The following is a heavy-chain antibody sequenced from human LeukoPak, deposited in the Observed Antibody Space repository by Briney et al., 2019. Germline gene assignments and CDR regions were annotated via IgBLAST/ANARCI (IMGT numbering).Heavy chain of an antibody. Sequence: SETLSLTCTVSGGSNSSSSYYWGWIRQPPGKGLEWIGSICYSGSTYYNPSFQSRVTISVDTSKNQFSLKLSSVTAADTAVYYCARQVMDYDFWSGYYAHAFDIWGQGTMVTVSS. J-gene: IGHJ3*02. V-gene: IGHV4-39*01. D-gene: IGHD3-3*01. CDR3: ARQVMDYDFWSGYYAHAFDI. CDR2: ICYSGST. CDR1: GGSNSSSSYY.